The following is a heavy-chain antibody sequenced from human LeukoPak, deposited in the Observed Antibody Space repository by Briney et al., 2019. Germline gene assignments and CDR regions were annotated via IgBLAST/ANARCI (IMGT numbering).Heavy chain of an antibody. V-gene: IGHV3-30*02. Sequence: GGSLRLSCAASGFTFSSYGMHWVRQAPGKGLEWVAFIRYDGSNKYYADSVKGRFTISRDNSKNTLYLQMNSLRAEDTAVYYCAKDAGYYYDSSGYPTTLDYWGQGTLVTVSS. J-gene: IGHJ4*02. CDR1: GFTFSSYG. CDR3: AKDAGYYYDSSGYPTTLDY. CDR2: IRYDGSNK. D-gene: IGHD3-22*01.